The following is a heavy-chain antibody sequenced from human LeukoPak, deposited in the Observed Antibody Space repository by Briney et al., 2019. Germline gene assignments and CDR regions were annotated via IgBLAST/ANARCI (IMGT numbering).Heavy chain of an antibody. CDR1: GFTFSRYW. CDR2: ISSSSSYI. J-gene: IGHJ4*02. CDR3: ARDQDIDY. V-gene: IGHV3-21*01. Sequence: PGGSLRLSCAASGFTFSRYWMSWVRQAPGKGLEWVSSISSSSSYIYYADSVKGRFTISRDNAKNSLYLQMNSLRAEDTAVYYCARDQDIDYWGQGTLVTVSS.